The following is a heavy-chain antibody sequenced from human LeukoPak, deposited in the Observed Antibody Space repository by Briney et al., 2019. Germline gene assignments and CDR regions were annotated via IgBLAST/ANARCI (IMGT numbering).Heavy chain of an antibody. Sequence: SETLSLTCAGYGGSFSGYYWSWIRQPPGKGLEWIGEINHSGSTNYNPSLKSRVTISVDTSKNQFYLKLSSVTAADTAVYYCARRLHYYDSSGYRNPSDYWGQGTLVTVSS. D-gene: IGHD3-22*01. CDR2: INHSGST. J-gene: IGHJ4*02. CDR3: ARRLHYYDSSGYRNPSDY. CDR1: GGSFSGYY. V-gene: IGHV4-34*01.